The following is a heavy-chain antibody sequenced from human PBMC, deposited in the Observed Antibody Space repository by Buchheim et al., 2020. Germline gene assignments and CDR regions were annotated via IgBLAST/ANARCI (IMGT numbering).Heavy chain of an antibody. D-gene: IGHD3-3*01. V-gene: IGHV4-59*01. J-gene: IGHJ6*02. CDR1: GASITTYY. CDR2: ISDSGSA. CDR3: ANFKDFWRGNYFYAMDV. Sequence: QVQLQESGPRLLKPSETLSLTCTVSGASITTYYWSWIRQPPGKGLEWIGYISDSGSAHHNPSLKRRATISRDTPKNQFSLRLTSVTAADTAVYYCANFKDFWRGNYFYAMDVWGQGST.